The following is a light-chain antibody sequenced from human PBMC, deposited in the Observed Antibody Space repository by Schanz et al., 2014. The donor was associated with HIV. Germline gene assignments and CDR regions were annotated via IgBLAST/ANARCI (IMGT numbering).Light chain of an antibody. V-gene: IGLV2-14*03. Sequence: QSALIQPASVSGSPGQSITISCTGTSSDIGAYNYVSWYQQHPGKAPKLMIYDVNIRPSGVSNRFSGSKSGNTASLTISGLQAEDEADYYCNSYTSTRTPVFGGGTKLTVL. CDR1: SSDIGAYNY. CDR2: DVN. CDR3: NSYTSTRTPV. J-gene: IGLJ2*01.